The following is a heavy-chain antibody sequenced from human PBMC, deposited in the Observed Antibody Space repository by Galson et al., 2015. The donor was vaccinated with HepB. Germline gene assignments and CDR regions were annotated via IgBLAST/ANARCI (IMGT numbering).Heavy chain of an antibody. CDR2: ISYDGSNK. CDR3: ARAQGVPYYFDY. J-gene: IGHJ4*02. V-gene: IGHV3-30*09. D-gene: IGHD1-1*01. Sequence: SLRLSCAASGFTFSSYAMHWVRQAPGKGLEWVAVISYDGSNKYYADSVKGRFAISRDNSKNTLYLQMNSLRAEDTAVYYCARAQGVPYYFDYWGQGTLVTVSS. CDR1: GFTFSSYA.